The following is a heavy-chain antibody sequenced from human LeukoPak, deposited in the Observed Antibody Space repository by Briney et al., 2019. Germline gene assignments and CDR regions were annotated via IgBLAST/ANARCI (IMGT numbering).Heavy chain of an antibody. D-gene: IGHD4-23*01. CDR1: GFTISSYA. V-gene: IGHV3-64D*06. CDR3: VKDRWVDY. Sequence: GGSLRLSCSVSGFTISSYAMHWVRQAPGKGLEYVSSISSDGGSTFYADSVKGRFAISRDNSKNTLSLQMSSLRTEDTAVYYCVKDRWVDYWGQGTLVTVSS. CDR2: ISSDGGST. J-gene: IGHJ4*02.